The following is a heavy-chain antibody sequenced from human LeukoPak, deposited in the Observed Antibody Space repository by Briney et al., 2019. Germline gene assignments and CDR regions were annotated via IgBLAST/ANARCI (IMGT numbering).Heavy chain of an antibody. D-gene: IGHD2-15*01. V-gene: IGHV4-39*01. CDR3: EKDSHLDV. Sequence: SETLSLTCTVSGGSISGTDLYWGWLRQLPGKGLEWIGNIHSSGNSFCNPSLKSRVTISVDTSKNQFSLKLSSVTAADTAVYYCEKDSHLDVWGQGTTVTVS. J-gene: IGHJ6*02. CDR1: GGSISGTDLY. CDR2: IHSSGNS.